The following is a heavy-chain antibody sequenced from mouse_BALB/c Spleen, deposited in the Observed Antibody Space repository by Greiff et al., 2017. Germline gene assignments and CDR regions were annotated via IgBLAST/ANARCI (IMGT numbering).Heavy chain of an antibody. CDR1: GYAFTNYL. J-gene: IGHJ4*01. CDR2: INPGSGGT. CDR3: ARSRGYLYAMDY. Sequence: QVQLQQSGAELVRPGTSVKVSCKASGYAFTNYLIEWVKQRPGQGLEWIGVINPGSGGTNYNEKFKGKATLTADKSSSTAYMQLSSLTSDDSAVYFCARSRGYLYAMDYWGQGTSVTVSS. V-gene: IGHV1-54*01.